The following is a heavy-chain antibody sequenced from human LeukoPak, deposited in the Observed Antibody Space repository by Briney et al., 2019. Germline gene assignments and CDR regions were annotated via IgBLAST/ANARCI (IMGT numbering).Heavy chain of an antibody. Sequence: GASVKVSCKASGYTFTSYDINWVRQATGQGLEWMGWMNPNSGNTGYAQKFQGRVTITRNTSISTAYMELSSLRSEDTAVYYCARGRGDFWSGYYNWFDPWGQGTLVTVSS. D-gene: IGHD3-3*01. V-gene: IGHV1-8*03. CDR3: ARGRGDFWSGYYNWFDP. J-gene: IGHJ5*02. CDR2: MNPNSGNT. CDR1: GYTFTSYD.